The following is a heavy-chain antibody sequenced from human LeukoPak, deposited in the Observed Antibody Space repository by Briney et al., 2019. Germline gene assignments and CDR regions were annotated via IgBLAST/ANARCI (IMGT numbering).Heavy chain of an antibody. Sequence: PSETLSLTCTVSGGSISSGGYYWSWIRQHPGKGLEWIGYIYYSGSTYYNPSLKSRVTISVDTSKNQFSLKLSSVTAADTAVYYCARDLNPNLTFDYWGQGTLVTVSS. D-gene: IGHD1-14*01. CDR1: GGSISSGGYY. CDR2: IYYSGST. J-gene: IGHJ4*02. V-gene: IGHV4-31*03. CDR3: ARDLNPNLTFDY.